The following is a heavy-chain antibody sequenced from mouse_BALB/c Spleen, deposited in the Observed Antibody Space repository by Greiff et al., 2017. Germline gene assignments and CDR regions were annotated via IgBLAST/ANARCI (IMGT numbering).Heavy chain of an antibody. Sequence: EVQLQQSGPGLVKPSQSLSLTCSVTGYSITSGYYWNWIRQFPGNKLEWMGYISYDGSNNYNPSLKNRISITRDTSKNQFFLKLNSVTTEDTATYYCARGTPTMMTDYWGQGTLVTVSA. J-gene: IGHJ3*01. D-gene: IGHD2-4*01. CDR3: ARGTPTMMTDY. V-gene: IGHV3-6*02. CDR1: GYSITSGYY. CDR2: ISYDGSN.